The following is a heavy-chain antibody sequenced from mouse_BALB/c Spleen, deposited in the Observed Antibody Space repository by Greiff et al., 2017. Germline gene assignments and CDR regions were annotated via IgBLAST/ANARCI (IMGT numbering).Heavy chain of an antibody. Sequence: QVQLKQPGAELVRPGASVKLSCKASGYTFTSYWINWVKQRPGQGLEWIGNIYPSDSYTNYNQKFKDKATLTVDKSSSTAYMQLSSPTSEDSAVYYCTRSPYDGYYGMDYWGQGTSVTVSS. CDR1: GYTFTSYW. V-gene: IGHV1-69*02. CDR2: IYPSDSYT. J-gene: IGHJ4*01. CDR3: TRSPYDGYYGMDY. D-gene: IGHD2-3*01.